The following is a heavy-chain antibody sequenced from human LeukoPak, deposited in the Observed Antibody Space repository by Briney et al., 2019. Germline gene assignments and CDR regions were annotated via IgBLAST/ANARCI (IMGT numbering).Heavy chain of an antibody. CDR1: GGSISRGGHY. CDR2: IYNSGRT. J-gene: IGHJ4*02. V-gene: IGHV4-31*03. D-gene: IGHD5-12*01. Sequence: ASQTLSLTCTVSGGSISRGGHYWTWIRQHPGKGLEWIGYIYNSGRTYYNPSLNSRVTMSVDTSKNQFSLKLSSVTAADTAVYYCARGEGNSGYDFLSWGQGTLVTVSS. CDR3: ARGEGNSGYDFLS.